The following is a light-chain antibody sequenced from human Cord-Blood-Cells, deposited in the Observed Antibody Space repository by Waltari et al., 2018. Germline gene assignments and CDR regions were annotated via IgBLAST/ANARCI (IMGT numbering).Light chain of an antibody. J-gene: IGLJ2*01. Sequence: QSALTQPASVSGSPGQSITISCTGTSSDVGGYNYVSWYQQHPGKAPKPMIDVVSNRPSGVSKRFSGSKSGNTASLTISGLQAEDEADYYCSSYTSSSTLLFGGGTKLTVL. V-gene: IGLV2-14*01. CDR1: SSDVGGYNY. CDR3: SSYTSSSTLL. CDR2: VVS.